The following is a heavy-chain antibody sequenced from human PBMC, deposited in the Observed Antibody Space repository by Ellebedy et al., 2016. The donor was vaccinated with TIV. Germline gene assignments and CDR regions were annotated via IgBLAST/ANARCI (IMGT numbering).Heavy chain of an antibody. V-gene: IGHV1-69*13. CDR1: GGTLNNYA. CDR3: ARKFGGGGAFDS. Sequence: ASVKVSCXASGGTLNNYAFNWVRQAPGQGLEWMGGIVPLVGSIKYAEKFQGRVTISADESTTTGYLDFSSLTSEDTAVYYCARKFGGGGAFDSWGQGTMITVSP. J-gene: IGHJ3*02. D-gene: IGHD3-10*01. CDR2: IVPLVGSI.